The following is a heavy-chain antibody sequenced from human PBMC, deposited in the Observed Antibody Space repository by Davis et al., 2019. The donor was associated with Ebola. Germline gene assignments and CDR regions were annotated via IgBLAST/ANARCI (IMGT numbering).Heavy chain of an antibody. CDR2: INPDGSFT. V-gene: IGHV3-74*01. J-gene: IGHJ4*02. CDR3: ARGGGSTQSGIDY. CDR1: GFTFSSYW. Sequence: GESLKISCAASGFTFSSYWMHWVRQAPGKGLVWVSRINPDGSFTDYADSVKGRFSISRDSTSNTLYLQMNGLRSDDTAVYYCARGGGSTQSGIDYWGQGTLVTVSS. D-gene: IGHD3-10*01.